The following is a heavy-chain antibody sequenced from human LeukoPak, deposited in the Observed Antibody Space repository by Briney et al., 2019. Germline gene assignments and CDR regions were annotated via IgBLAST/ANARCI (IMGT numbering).Heavy chain of an antibody. J-gene: IGHJ4*02. CDR1: GGSISSGGYY. V-gene: IGHV4-31*03. Sequence: PSETLSLTCTVSGGSISSGGYYWSWIRQHPGKGLEWIGYIYYSGSTYYNPSLKSRVTISVDTSKNQFSLKLSSVTAADTAVYYCARYYDSRGYIDYWGQGTLITVSS. CDR2: IYYSGST. CDR3: ARYYDSRGYIDY. D-gene: IGHD3-22*01.